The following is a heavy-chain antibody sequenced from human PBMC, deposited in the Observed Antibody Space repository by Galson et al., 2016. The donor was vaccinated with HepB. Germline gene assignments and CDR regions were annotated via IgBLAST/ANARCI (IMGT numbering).Heavy chain of an antibody. CDR2: LYRDGST. CDR1: GLTVSGDY. D-gene: IGHD3-10*01. CDR3: ARNMYGAATNYIGDVFDI. V-gene: IGHV3-53*01. Sequence: SLRLSCAVSGLTVSGDYMSWVRQAPGKGLEWVSVLYRDGSTYYADSVEGRFTISRDNSRNTLYLQMNSLRAEDPAMYYCARNMYGAATNYIGDVFDIWGQGTMVTVSS. J-gene: IGHJ3*02.